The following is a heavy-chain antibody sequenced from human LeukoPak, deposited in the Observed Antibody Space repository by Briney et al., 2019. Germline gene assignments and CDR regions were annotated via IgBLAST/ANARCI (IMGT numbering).Heavy chain of an antibody. V-gene: IGHV4-4*02. CDR1: GGPISSTNW. D-gene: IGHD2/OR15-2a*01. CDR3: ARRNWFDP. CDR2: IYHSGST. Sequence: PSETLSLTCAVSGGPISSTNWWSWVRQPPGKGLEWIGEIYHSGSTNYNPSLRSRITISVDKSKDQFSLRLSSVTAADTAVYYCARRNWFDPWGQGTLVIVSS. J-gene: IGHJ5*02.